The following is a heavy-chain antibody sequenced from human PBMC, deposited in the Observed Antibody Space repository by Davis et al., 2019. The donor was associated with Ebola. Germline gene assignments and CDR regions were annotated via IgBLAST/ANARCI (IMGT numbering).Heavy chain of an antibody. CDR2: IKEDGSEK. CDR1: GFTFTNYW. Sequence: GESLKISCVVSGFTFTNYWMTWVRQAPGQGLEWVASIKEDGSEKYYVDSVKGRFTISRDNAKNSLYLQMNSLRAEDTAVYYCARVGSGYDFYGMDVWGKGTTVTVSS. V-gene: IGHV3-7*03. J-gene: IGHJ6*04. CDR3: ARVGSGYDFYGMDV. D-gene: IGHD5-12*01.